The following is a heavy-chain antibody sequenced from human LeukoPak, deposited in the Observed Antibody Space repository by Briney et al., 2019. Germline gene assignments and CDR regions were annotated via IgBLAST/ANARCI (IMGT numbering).Heavy chain of an antibody. D-gene: IGHD3-10*01. CDR2: ISYDGSNK. V-gene: IGHV3-30*04. CDR3: ARTKGGSGSFSYFDY. CDR1: GFTFSSYA. J-gene: IGHJ4*02. Sequence: PGGSLRLSCAASGFTFSSYAMHWVRQAPGKGLEWVAVISYDGSNKYHADSVKGRFTISRDNSKNTLYLQMNSLRAEDTAVYYCARTKGGSGSFSYFDYWGQGTLVTVSS.